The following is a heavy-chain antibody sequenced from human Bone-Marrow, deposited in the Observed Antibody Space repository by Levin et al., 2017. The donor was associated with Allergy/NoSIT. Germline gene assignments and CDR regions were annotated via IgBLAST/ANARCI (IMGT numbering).Heavy chain of an antibody. CDR1: GFSLSRYG. J-gene: IGHJ6*02. D-gene: IGHD4-11*01. CDR2: IWYDGANR. V-gene: IGHV3-33*01. CDR3: ARDSQGDYSNHPTFYYFYGLDV. Sequence: GGSLRLSCAASGFSLSRYGMHWVRQAPGKGLEWVAVIWYDGANRYHADSVKARFTISRDNSKNTLYLQMNSLRAEDTAVYFCARDSQGDYSNHPTFYYFYGLDVWGQGTTVTVSS.